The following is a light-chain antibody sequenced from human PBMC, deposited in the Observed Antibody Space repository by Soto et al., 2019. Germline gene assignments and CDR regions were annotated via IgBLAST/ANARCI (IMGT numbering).Light chain of an antibody. Sequence: DIQLTQSPSFLSASVGDRVTITCRASQGISSYLAWYQQKPGKAPKLLIYAASTLQSGVPSRFSGSGSGTEFTLTISSLQPEDFATYYCQQLSIPGTFGQGTRLEIK. CDR2: AAS. V-gene: IGKV1-9*01. CDR3: QQLSIPGT. CDR1: QGISSY. J-gene: IGKJ5*01.